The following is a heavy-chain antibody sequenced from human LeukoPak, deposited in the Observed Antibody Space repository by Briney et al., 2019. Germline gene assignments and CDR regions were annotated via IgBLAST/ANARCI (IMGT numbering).Heavy chain of an antibody. CDR3: ARGLSIYSGYDWPNYYYYMDV. D-gene: IGHD5-12*01. J-gene: IGHJ6*03. CDR2: ISAYNGNT. Sequence: ASVKVSCKASGYTFTSYGISWVRQAPGQGLEWMGWISAYNGNTNYAQKLQGRVTMTTDTSTSTAYMELRSLRSDDTAVYYCARGLSIYSGYDWPNYYYYMDVWGKGTTVTISS. CDR1: GYTFTSYG. V-gene: IGHV1-18*01.